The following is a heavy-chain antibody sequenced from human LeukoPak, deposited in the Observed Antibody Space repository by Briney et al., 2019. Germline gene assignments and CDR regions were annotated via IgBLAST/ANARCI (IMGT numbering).Heavy chain of an antibody. CDR1: GGTFSSYA. CDR2: IIPIFGTA. Sequence: SVTVSCKASGGTFSSYAISWVRQAPGQGLEWMGGIIPIFGTANYAQKFQGRVTITADESTSTAYMELSSLRSEDTAVYYCATDFPKGGSSGYFSGSFDYWGQGTLVTVSS. CDR3: ATDFPKGGSSGYFSGSFDY. D-gene: IGHD3-22*01. J-gene: IGHJ4*02. V-gene: IGHV1-69*13.